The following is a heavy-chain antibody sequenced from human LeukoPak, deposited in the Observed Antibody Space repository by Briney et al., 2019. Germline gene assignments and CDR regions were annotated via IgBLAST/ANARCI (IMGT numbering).Heavy chain of an antibody. CDR2: ISSSGSTI. J-gene: IGHJ3*02. D-gene: IGHD4-23*01. CDR1: GFTFSSYE. Sequence: GGSLRLSCAASGFTFSSYEMNWVRQAPGKGLGWVSYISSSGSTIYYADSVKGRFTISRDNAKNSLYLQMNSLRAEDTAVYYCARVFTVGPDAFDIWGQGTMVTVSS. V-gene: IGHV3-48*03. CDR3: ARVFTVGPDAFDI.